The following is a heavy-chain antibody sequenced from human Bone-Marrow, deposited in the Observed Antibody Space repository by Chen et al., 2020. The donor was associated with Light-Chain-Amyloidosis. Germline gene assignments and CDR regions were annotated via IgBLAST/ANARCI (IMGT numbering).Heavy chain of an antibody. CDR1: GGSFNDYY. CDR3: ARGIDY. V-gene: IGHV4-34*01. J-gene: IGHJ4*02. CDR2: INHSGKS. Sequence: QVHLQQWGAGLLKPSETLSITGGVYGGSFNDYYMTWFRQPPGKGLEWIGEINHSGKSNLNPSLSGRVTMSIDAAKRQFSLEVTSLTAADTAMYYCARGIDYWGQGTLVTVSS.